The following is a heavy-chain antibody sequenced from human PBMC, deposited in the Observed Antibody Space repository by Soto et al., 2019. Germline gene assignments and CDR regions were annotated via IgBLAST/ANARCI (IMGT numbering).Heavy chain of an antibody. J-gene: IGHJ4*01. CDR2: INTYNGMT. CDR1: GYTFINYH. D-gene: IGHD5-12*01. V-gene: IGHV1-18*01. CDR3: TKSPRGEMATD. Sequence: QVQPGQSGGEVKKPGASVTVSCKASGYTFINYHITWVRQAPVQGLEWMAWINTYNGMTDYAQMFKGRVTMTRDTSTSTAYMQLSNLGSDDTAVYFCTKSPRGEMATDWGQGTLVTVSS.